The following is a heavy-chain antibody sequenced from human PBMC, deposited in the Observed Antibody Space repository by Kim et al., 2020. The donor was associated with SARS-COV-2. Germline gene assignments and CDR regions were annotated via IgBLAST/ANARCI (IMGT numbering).Heavy chain of an antibody. V-gene: IGHV4-59*09. J-gene: IGHJ4*02. CDR2: T. Sequence: TNYNPSRKSRGTISMDTSKSQVSLKVTSVTAADTAVYFCARGGTNPLAQVWGQGTLVTVSS. D-gene: IGHD6-6*01. CDR3: ARGGTNPLAQV.